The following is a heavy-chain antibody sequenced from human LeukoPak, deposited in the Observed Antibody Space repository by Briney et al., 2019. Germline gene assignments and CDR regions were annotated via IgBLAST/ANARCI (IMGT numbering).Heavy chain of an antibody. Sequence: GGSLRLSCAASGFTFSNYAMHWVRQAPGKGLEWVANIKQDGSEKYYVDSLKGRFTISRDNAKNSLYLQMNSLRAEDTAVYYCASGRYCAYWGQGTLVTVSS. CDR2: IKQDGSEK. CDR1: GFTFSNYA. CDR3: ASGRYCAY. V-gene: IGHV3-7*02. D-gene: IGHD1-26*01. J-gene: IGHJ4*02.